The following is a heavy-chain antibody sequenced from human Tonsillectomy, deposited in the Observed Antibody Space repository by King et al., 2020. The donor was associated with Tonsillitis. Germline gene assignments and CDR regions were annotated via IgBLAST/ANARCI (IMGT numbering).Heavy chain of an antibody. CDR1: GFTFGDYA. CDR3: TRRRGENDFWGGYKGGYYYYYGMDV. J-gene: IGHJ6*02. Sequence: VQLVESGGGLVKPGRSQRLSCTASGFTFGDYAMSWFRQAPGKGLEWVGFIRSKAYGGTTEYAASVKGRFTISRDDSKSIAYLQMNSLKTEDTAVYYWTRRRGENDFWGGYKGGYYYYYGMDVWGQGTTVTVSS. V-gene: IGHV3-49*05. CDR2: IRSKAYGGTT. D-gene: IGHD3-3*01.